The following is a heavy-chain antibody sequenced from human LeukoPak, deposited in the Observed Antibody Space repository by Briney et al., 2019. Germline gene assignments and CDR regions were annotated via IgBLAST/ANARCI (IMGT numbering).Heavy chain of an antibody. D-gene: IGHD2-15*01. CDR2: IKQDGSDK. CDR1: GFTFSNYA. V-gene: IGHV3-7*01. Sequence: SGGSLRLSCAASGFTFSNYAMTWVRQAPGKGLEWVADIKQDGSDKYYVDSLKGRFTISRDNAKNSLFLQMNSLRAEDTAVYYCARAGYWSDYYYYYYMDVWGKGTTVTISS. J-gene: IGHJ6*03. CDR3: ARAGYWSDYYYYYYMDV.